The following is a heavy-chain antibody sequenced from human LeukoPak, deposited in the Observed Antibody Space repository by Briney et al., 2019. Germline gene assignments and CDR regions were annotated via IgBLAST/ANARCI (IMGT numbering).Heavy chain of an antibody. J-gene: IGHJ5*02. CDR2: IYYSGST. D-gene: IGHD3-22*01. CDR3: ARGGYYDSSGYLNWFDP. V-gene: IGHV4-30-4*08. Sequence: SETLSLTCTVSGGSISSGDYYWSWIRQPPGKGLEWIGYIYYSGSTYYNPSLKSRVTISVDRSKNQFSLKLSSVTAADTAVYYCARGGYYDSSGYLNWFDPWGQGTLVTVSS. CDR1: GGSISSGDYY.